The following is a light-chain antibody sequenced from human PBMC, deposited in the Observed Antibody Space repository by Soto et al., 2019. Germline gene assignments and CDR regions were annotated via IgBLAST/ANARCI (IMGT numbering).Light chain of an antibody. J-gene: IGLJ1*01. CDR3: QSYDISLSGFHV. Sequence: QSVLAQPPSVSGAPGQGVTISCTGSISNIGAGYDVHWYQQLPGTVPKVLIYGNSNRPSGVPDRFSGSKSGTSASLAITGLQAEDEADYYCQSYDISLSGFHVFGTGTKVTVL. V-gene: IGLV1-40*01. CDR2: GNS. CDR1: ISNIGAGYD.